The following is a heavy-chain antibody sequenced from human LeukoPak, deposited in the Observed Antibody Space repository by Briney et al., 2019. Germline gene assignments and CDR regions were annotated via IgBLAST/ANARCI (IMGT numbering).Heavy chain of an antibody. D-gene: IGHD2-2*01. J-gene: IGHJ4*02. CDR1: GGSISSYY. Sequence: PSETLSLTCTVSGGSISSYYWSWIRQPPGKGLEWIGYIYYSGSTNYNPSLKSRVTMSVDTSKNQFSLKLSSVTAADTAVYYCARDMDVVVPAAPGYYFDYWGQGTLVTVSS. CDR2: IYYSGST. V-gene: IGHV4-59*12. CDR3: ARDMDVVVPAAPGYYFDY.